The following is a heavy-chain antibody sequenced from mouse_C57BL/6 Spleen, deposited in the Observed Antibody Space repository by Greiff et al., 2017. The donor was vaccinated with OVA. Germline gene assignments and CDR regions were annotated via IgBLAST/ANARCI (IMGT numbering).Heavy chain of an antibody. CDR2: IVPGSGST. D-gene: IGHD2-1*01. Sequence: VKLVESGAELMKPGASVKLSCKATGYTFTGYWIEWVKQRPGHGLEWIGEIVPGSGSTNYHEKFKGKATFTAYTSSITAYMQLSILTTEDSSICYCARSDGNYNPFDYWGQGTTLTVSS. V-gene: IGHV1-9*01. J-gene: IGHJ2*01. CDR3: ARSDGNYNPFDY. CDR1: GYTFTGYW.